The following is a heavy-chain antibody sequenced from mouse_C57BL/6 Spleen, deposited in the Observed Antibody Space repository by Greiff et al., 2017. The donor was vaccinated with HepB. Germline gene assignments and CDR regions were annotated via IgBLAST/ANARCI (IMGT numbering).Heavy chain of an antibody. CDR3: ARVGYYYGSSLFDY. Sequence: EVKLVESGGGLVKPGGSLKLSCAASGFTFSSYAMSWVRQTPEKRLEWVATISDGGSYTYYPDNVKGRFTISRDNAKNNLYLQMSHLKSEDTAMYYCARVGYYYGSSLFDYWGQGTTLTVSS. CDR1: GFTFSSYA. J-gene: IGHJ2*01. D-gene: IGHD1-1*01. CDR2: ISDGGSYT. V-gene: IGHV5-4*03.